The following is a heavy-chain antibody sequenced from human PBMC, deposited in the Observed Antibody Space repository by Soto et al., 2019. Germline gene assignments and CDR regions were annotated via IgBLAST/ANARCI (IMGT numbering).Heavy chain of an antibody. CDR1: GGSISSGDYY. CDR2: SYYSGST. CDR3: ASRYRSGGSCFGPYYYYSYGRDV. D-gene: IGHD2-15*01. J-gene: IGHJ6*02. V-gene: IGHV4-30-4*01. Sequence: QVQLQESGPGLVKPSQTLSLTCTVSGGSISSGDYYWSWIRQHPGKGLEWIGSSYYSGSTYYNPSPKCRVTILLDTTKSQFYLTLSFGTAADTAVYYWASRYRSGGSCFGPYYYYSYGRDVWGQGTTVTVSS.